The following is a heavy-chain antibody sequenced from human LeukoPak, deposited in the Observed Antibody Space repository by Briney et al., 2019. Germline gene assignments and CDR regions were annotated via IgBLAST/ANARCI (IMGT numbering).Heavy chain of an antibody. V-gene: IGHV3-21*01. Sequence: SGGSLRLSCAASGFTFSSYSMNWVRQAPGKGLEWVSSISSSSSYIYYADSVKGRFTISRDNAKNSLYLQMNSLRAEDTAVYYCARGDYEDSSSGYFDYWGQGTLVTVSS. J-gene: IGHJ4*02. CDR1: GFTFSSYS. CDR3: ARGDYEDSSSGYFDY. CDR2: ISSSSSYI. D-gene: IGHD6-6*01.